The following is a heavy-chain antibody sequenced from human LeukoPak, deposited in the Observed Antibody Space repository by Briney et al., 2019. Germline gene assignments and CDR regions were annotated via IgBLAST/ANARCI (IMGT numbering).Heavy chain of an antibody. CDR2: ISYDGSNK. V-gene: IGHV3-30-3*01. D-gene: IGHD3-22*01. CDR1: GFTFSSYA. Sequence: GGSLRLSCAASGFTFSSYAMHWVRQAPGKGLEWVAVISYDGSNKYYADSVKGRFTISRDNFKNTLYLQMNSLRAEDTAVYYCAREYYYDSSGYPGYFDYWGQGTLVTVSS. CDR3: AREYYYDSSGYPGYFDY. J-gene: IGHJ4*02.